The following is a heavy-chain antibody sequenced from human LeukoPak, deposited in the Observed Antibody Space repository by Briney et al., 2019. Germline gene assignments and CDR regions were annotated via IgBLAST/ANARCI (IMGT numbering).Heavy chain of an antibody. CDR2: INPDSGGT. Sequence: ASVKVSCTTSGYTFTGYSMHWVRQAPGQGLEWMGWINPDSGGTNYAQKFQGRVTMTRDTSIRTAYMELSRLRSDDTAVYYCATYEPTNNYDRSGYGNAFDIWGQGTMVTVSS. J-gene: IGHJ3*02. V-gene: IGHV1-2*02. D-gene: IGHD3-22*01. CDR3: ATYEPTNNYDRSGYGNAFDI. CDR1: GYTFTGYS.